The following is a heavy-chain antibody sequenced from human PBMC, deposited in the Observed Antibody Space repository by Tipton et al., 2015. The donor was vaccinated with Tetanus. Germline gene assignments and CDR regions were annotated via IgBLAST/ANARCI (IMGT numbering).Heavy chain of an antibody. D-gene: IGHD5-12*01. CDR2: IYSSGSS. CDR1: GASIGSRGYY. V-gene: IGHV4-31*03. J-gene: IGHJ4*02. Sequence: TLSLTCTVSGASIGSRGYYWSWIRRHPGKGLEWVGYIYSSGSSYYNPALKGRGSITIDTSRNQFSLHLSSVTAAGTGVYFCARDSGGYSGYDSWGQGTLVTVSS. CDR3: ARDSGGYSGYDS.